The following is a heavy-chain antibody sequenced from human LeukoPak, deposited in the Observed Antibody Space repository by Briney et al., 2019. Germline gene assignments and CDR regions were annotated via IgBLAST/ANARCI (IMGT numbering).Heavy chain of an antibody. CDR3: AKSWVKQRPQTYYYYGMDV. J-gene: IGHJ6*02. Sequence: GRSLRLSCAASGFTFDDYAMHWVRQAPGKSLEWVSGISWNSGSIGYADSVKGRFTISRDNAKNSLYLQMNSLRAEDTALYYCAKSWVKQRPQTYYYYGMDVWGQGTTVTVSS. CDR1: GFTFDDYA. V-gene: IGHV3-9*01. CDR2: ISWNSGSI. D-gene: IGHD6-25*01.